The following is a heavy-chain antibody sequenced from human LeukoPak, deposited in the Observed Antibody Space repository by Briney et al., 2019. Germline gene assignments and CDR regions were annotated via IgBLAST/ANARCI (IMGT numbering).Heavy chain of an antibody. D-gene: IGHD1-1*01. J-gene: IGHJ3*02. CDR3: ARGRVHSWSDAFDI. CDR1: GYTFTGHY. CDR2: INSDSGGT. Sequence: ASVKVSCKASGYTFTGHYMHWVRQAPGQGLEWMGWINSDSGGTKYAQKFQGSVIMTRVTSISTAYMELSRLKSDDTAVYYCARGRVHSWSDAFDIWGQGTTVTVSP. V-gene: IGHV1-2*02.